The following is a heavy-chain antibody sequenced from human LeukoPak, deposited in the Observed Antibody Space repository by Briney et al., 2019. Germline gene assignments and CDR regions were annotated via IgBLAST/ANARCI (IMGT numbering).Heavy chain of an antibody. Sequence: PGGSLRLSCAASGLTVSSNYMGWVRQAPGKGLEWVSVIYSGGSTYYADSVKGRFTISRDNSKNTLYIQMNSLRADDTAVYYCASYPQNHYGSGSYYDGTDYWGQGTLVTVSS. CDR2: IYSGGST. D-gene: IGHD3-10*01. CDR3: ASYPQNHYGSGSYYDGTDY. V-gene: IGHV3-66*01. J-gene: IGHJ4*02. CDR1: GLTVSSNY.